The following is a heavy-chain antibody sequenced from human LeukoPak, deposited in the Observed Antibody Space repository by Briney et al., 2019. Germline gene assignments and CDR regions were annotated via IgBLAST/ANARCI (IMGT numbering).Heavy chain of an antibody. J-gene: IGHJ4*02. V-gene: IGHV3-33*06. CDR3: AKVGSYGPYYFGN. D-gene: IGHD1-26*01. CDR1: GFTFSSYG. Sequence: SGGSLRLSCAASGFTFSSYGMHWVRQAPGKGLEWLAVIWFDGSNKYYADSVRGRFTISRDYSKNTLYLQMNSLRAEDTAVYYCAKVGSYGPYYFGNWGQGTLVTVSS. CDR2: IWFDGSNK.